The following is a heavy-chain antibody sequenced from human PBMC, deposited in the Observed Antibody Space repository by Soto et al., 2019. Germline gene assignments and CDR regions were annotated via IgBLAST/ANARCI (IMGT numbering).Heavy chain of an antibody. CDR3: ARDFAYFDS. CDR1: GGSFKSGSYS. J-gene: IGHJ4*03. Sequence: SEALSLTCTVSGGSFKSGSYSWSWIRQPPGKGLEWIGYVYHTGRTSYNPSLKSRVSISMDTSKNQFSLNLDSVTAADTAVYFCARDFAYFDSWGHGTLVTVSS. CDR2: VYHTGRT. V-gene: IGHV4-61*01. D-gene: IGHD3-3*01.